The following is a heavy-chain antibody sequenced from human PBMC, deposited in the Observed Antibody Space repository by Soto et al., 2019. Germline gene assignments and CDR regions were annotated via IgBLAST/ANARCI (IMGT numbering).Heavy chain of an antibody. V-gene: IGHV4-34*01. CDR1: GGSFSGYY. CDR3: ARVCQGSYYANLHNMDV. Sequence: QVQLQQWGAGLLKPSETLSLTCAVYGGSFSGYYWSWVRQPPGKGLEWIGEINHSGTTNYNPSLRSRATISEDTSKNEFSLKRSSVTAADTAVYYWARVCQGSYYANLHNMDVWGKGTTVTVSS. D-gene: IGHD3-10*01. CDR2: INHSGTT. J-gene: IGHJ6*03.